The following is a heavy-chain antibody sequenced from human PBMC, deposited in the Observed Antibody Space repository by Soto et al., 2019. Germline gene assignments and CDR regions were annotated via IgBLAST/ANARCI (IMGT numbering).Heavy chain of an antibody. J-gene: IGHJ6*02. CDR3: ATEYYDFWSGYYTPYYYGLDV. Sequence: GGSLRLSCAASGFTFTRYSMNWVRQAPGKGLEWAAVISYDGSNEYYANSVKGRFTISRDNSKNTLYLQMNSLRAEDTAMYYCATEYYDFWSGYYTPYYYGLDVWGQGTTVTV. D-gene: IGHD3-3*01. V-gene: IGHV3-30*03. CDR1: GFTFTRYS. CDR2: ISYDGSNE.